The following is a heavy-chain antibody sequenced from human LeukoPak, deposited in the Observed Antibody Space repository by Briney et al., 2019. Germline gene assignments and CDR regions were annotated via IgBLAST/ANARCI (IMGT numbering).Heavy chain of an antibody. CDR3: ARGVYYDSSGYYYSDAFDI. CDR2: ISSSSYI. D-gene: IGHD3-22*01. J-gene: IGHJ3*02. Sequence: PGGSLRLSCAASGFTFSSYSMNWVRQAPGKGLEWVSSISSSSYIYYADSVKGRFTISRDNAKNSLYLQMNSLRAEDTTVYYCARGVYYDSSGYYYSDAFDIWGQGTMVTVSS. CDR1: GFTFSSYS. V-gene: IGHV3-21*01.